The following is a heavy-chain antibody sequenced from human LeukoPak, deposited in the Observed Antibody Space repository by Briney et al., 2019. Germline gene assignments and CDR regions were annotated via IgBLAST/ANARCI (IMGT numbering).Heavy chain of an antibody. CDR2: IYYSGST. Sequence: SETLSLTCSVSGGSISNYYWSWIRQPPGEGLEWIGYIYYSGSTNYNPSLKSRVTISIDTSKNQFSLNLTSVTAADTAVYYCARGGLGGITAYSNYLFDYWGQGTLVTVSS. J-gene: IGHJ4*02. D-gene: IGHD4-11*01. CDR3: ARGGLGGITAYSNYLFDY. CDR1: GGSISNYY. V-gene: IGHV4-59*08.